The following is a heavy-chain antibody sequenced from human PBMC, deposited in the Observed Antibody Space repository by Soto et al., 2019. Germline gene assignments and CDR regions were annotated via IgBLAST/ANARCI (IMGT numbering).Heavy chain of an antibody. CDR2: IDPGDSGT. J-gene: IGHJ3*01. CDR3: ALVGEARGPRAADF. V-gene: IGHV5-10-1*01. CDR1: GDRLTNSW. Sequence: GESLKISGKGAGDRLTNSWIHWARQMPGKGLEWMGRIDPGDSGTTYNPSFQGHVTMSADKSINTASLQGSSLKASDTATHYCALVGEARGPRAADFGGRGTRVTVSS. D-gene: IGHD3-16*01.